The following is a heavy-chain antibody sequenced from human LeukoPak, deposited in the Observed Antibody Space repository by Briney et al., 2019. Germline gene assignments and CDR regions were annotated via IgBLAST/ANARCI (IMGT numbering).Heavy chain of an antibody. Sequence: SETLSLTCAVYGGSFSGYYWSWIRQPPGKGLEWIGEINNSGSTNYNPSLKSRVTISVDTSKNQFSLKLSSVTAADTAVYYCARGREVVTRGFDYWGQGTLVTVSS. CDR2: INNSGST. CDR1: GGSFSGYY. D-gene: IGHD4-23*01. CDR3: ARGREVVTRGFDY. J-gene: IGHJ4*02. V-gene: IGHV4-34*01.